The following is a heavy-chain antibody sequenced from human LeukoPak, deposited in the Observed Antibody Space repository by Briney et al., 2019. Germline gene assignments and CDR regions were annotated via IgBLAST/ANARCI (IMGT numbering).Heavy chain of an antibody. CDR3: ARGGTVGSSNYFDY. Sequence: GGSLRLSCAASGFTFSSYGMHWVRQAPGKGLEWVAFIRYDGSNKYYADSVKGRFTISRDNSKNTLYLQMNSLRAVDTAVYYCARGGTVGSSNYFDYWGQGTLVTVSS. D-gene: IGHD6-6*01. CDR2: IRYDGSNK. J-gene: IGHJ4*02. V-gene: IGHV3-30*02. CDR1: GFTFSSYG.